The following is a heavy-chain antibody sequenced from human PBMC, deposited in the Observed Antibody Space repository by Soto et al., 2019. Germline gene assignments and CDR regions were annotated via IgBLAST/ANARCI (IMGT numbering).Heavy chain of an antibody. CDR1: GYSFTSYW. J-gene: IGHJ6*02. D-gene: IGHD2-2*01. Sequence: GESLKISCKGSGYSFTSYWIGWVRQTPGKGLEWMGIIYPGDSDTRYSPSFQGQVTISADKSISTAYLQWSSLKASDTAMYYCARFCCRSSTSCYYGYYYYGMDVWGQGTTVTVSS. CDR3: ARFCCRSSTSCYYGYYYYGMDV. CDR2: IYPGDSDT. V-gene: IGHV5-51*01.